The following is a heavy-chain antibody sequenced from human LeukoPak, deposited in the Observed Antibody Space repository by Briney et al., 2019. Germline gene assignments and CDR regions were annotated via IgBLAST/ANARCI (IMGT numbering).Heavy chain of an antibody. V-gene: IGHV1-18*01. Sequence: ASVKVSCKASGYTFTSYGISWVRQAPGQGLEWMGWISADNGNTNYAQNLQGRVTMTTDTSTSTAYMELRSLRSEDTAVYYCAREGYEILTGEPTGYFDYWGQGTLVIVSS. D-gene: IGHD3-9*01. CDR3: AREGYEILTGEPTGYFDY. CDR2: ISADNGNT. J-gene: IGHJ4*02. CDR1: GYTFTSYG.